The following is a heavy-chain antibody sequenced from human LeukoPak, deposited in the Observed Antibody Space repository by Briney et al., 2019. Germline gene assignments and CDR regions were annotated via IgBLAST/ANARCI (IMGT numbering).Heavy chain of an antibody. D-gene: IGHD2-8*01. V-gene: IGHV4-59*03. CDR3: ALAPNSNWFDF. Sequence: SETRSLTCTVSGDSTSNFYWNWIRQSPGKGLEWIGNIHYSGSSVYNPSLKSRVTISIDMSRRQFFLKLNSVTAADTAVYFCALAPNSNWFDFWGPGTLVTVSS. CDR1: GDSTSNFY. J-gene: IGHJ5*01. CDR2: IHYSGSS.